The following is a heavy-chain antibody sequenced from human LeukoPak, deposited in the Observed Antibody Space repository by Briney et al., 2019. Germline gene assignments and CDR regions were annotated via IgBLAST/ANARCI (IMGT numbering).Heavy chain of an antibody. CDR3: AARGGLRWEYQLFFFDY. V-gene: IGHV1-69*13. CDR1: GGTFSSYA. J-gene: IGHJ4*02. D-gene: IGHD2-2*01. CDR2: IIAIFGTA. Sequence: ASVTVSFKASGGTFSSYAISWVRQAPGQGLEWMGGIIAIFGTANYAQKFQGRVTITADESTSTAYMELSSLRSEDTAVYYCAARGGLRWEYQLFFFDYWGQGTLVTVSS.